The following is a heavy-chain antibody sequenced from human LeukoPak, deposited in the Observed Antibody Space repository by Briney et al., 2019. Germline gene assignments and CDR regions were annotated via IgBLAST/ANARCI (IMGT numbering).Heavy chain of an antibody. D-gene: IGHD4-23*01. CDR3: ASLHDYGGRDFDY. J-gene: IGHJ4*02. CDR1: GGSIRSSYYY. CDR2: IYYSGST. V-gene: IGHV4-30-4*08. Sequence: SETLSLTCTVSGGSIRSSYYYWGWIRQPPGKGLEWIGYIYYSGSTYYNPSLKSRVTISVDTSKNQFSLKLSSVTAADTAVYYCASLHDYGGRDFDYWGQGTLVTVSS.